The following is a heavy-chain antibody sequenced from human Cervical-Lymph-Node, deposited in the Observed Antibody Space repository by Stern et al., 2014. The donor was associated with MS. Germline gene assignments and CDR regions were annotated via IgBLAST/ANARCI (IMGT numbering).Heavy chain of an antibody. CDR2: VLYSGTT. J-gene: IGHJ1*01. CDR3: AKIHRAFANQGH. D-gene: IGHD3-16*01. CDR1: GGSINNNAYY. Sequence: QLVESGPRLVTPSETLSLTCTVSGGSINNNAYYWGWIRQPTGKGLEWIGSVLYSGTTYYTPSLKGRATVSVDTSKIQFPLKLMSVTAADTAVYYCAKIHRAFANQGHWGQGVLVTVSS. V-gene: IGHV4-39*06.